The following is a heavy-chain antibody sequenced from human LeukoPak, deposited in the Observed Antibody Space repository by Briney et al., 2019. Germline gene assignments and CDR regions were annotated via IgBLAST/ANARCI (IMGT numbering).Heavy chain of an antibody. CDR3: ARLCYYDSSGYHHYYYYMDV. J-gene: IGHJ6*03. CDR1: GYIFTSYG. V-gene: IGHV1-18*04. D-gene: IGHD3-22*01. CDR2: ISVYNGNT. Sequence: ASVKVSCKASGYIFTSYGISWVRQAPGQGLEWMGWISVYNGNTNYAQKLQGRVTMTTDTSTSTAYMELRSLRSDDTAVYYCARLCYYDSSGYHHYYYYMDVWGKGTTVTISS.